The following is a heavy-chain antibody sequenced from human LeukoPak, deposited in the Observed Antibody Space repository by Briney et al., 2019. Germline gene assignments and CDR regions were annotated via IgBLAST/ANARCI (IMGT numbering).Heavy chain of an antibody. CDR2: ISSSGSTI. Sequence: GGSLRLSCAASGFTFSSYEMNWVRQAPGKGLEWVSYISSSGSTIYYADSVKGRFTISRDNAKNSLYLQMNSLRAEDTAVYYCARERTYYFDYWGQGTLVTVSS. CDR1: GFTFSSYE. V-gene: IGHV3-48*03. CDR3: ARERTYYFDY. J-gene: IGHJ4*02.